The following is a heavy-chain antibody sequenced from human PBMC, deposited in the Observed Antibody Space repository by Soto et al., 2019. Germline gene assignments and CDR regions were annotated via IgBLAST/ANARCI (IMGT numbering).Heavy chain of an antibody. J-gene: IGHJ3*01. V-gene: IGHV3-23*01. Sequence: PGGSLRLSSAATGFIFTNYAMNWVRQAPGKGLEWVSVIGGRGNSAYYADSVQGRFTISRDNSKNTLSLQMSSLTADDTAIYYCVREGRGSFDFWGRGTMVTVSS. D-gene: IGHD5-12*01. CDR2: IGGRGNSA. CDR1: GFIFTNYA. CDR3: VREGRGSFDF.